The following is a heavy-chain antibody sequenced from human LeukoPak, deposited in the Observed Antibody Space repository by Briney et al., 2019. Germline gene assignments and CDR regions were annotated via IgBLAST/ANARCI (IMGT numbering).Heavy chain of an antibody. CDR1: GGSFSGYY. D-gene: IGHD5-24*01. V-gene: IGHV4-34*01. Sequence: SETLSLTCAVYGGSFSGYYWSWIRQPPGKGLEWIGEINHSGSTNYNPALKSRVTISVDTSNNQFSLTLSSVTAAETAVYYCARVQMATISNPGHYLDYWGQGPLVTVSS. CDR2: INHSGST. CDR3: ARVQMATISNPGHYLDY. J-gene: IGHJ4*02.